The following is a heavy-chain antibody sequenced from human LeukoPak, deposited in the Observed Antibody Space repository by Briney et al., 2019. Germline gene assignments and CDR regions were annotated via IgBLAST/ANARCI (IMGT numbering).Heavy chain of an antibody. CDR3: GKRLTSWELEY. Sequence: PGGSLRLSCAASGFTFSSYGMHWVRQAPGKGLEWVAVIWSGGTDRYYADSVKSRFTVSRDNSKNTLYLQMNSLRAEDTAVYYCGKRLTSWELEYWGQGTLVTVSS. J-gene: IGHJ4*02. D-gene: IGHD1-26*01. V-gene: IGHV3-30*02. CDR1: GFTFSSYG. CDR2: IWSGGTDR.